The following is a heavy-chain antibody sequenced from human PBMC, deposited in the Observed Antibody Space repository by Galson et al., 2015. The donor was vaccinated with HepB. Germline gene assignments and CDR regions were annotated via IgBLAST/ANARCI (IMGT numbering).Heavy chain of an antibody. CDR2: IKQDGSEK. D-gene: IGHD1-26*01. CDR3: GTDISWGALDY. CDR1: GVTFNNHW. Sequence: SLRLSCAVSGVTFNNHWMTWVRQAPGKGLEWVANIKQDGSEKYYMDSVRGRFTISRDNAKNSVYLQMNSLRAEDTAIYYCGTDISWGALDYWGQGIRVTVSS. V-gene: IGHV3-7*03. J-gene: IGHJ4*02.